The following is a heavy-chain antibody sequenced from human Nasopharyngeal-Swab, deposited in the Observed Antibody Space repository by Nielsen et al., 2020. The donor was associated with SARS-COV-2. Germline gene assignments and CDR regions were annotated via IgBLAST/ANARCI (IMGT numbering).Heavy chain of an antibody. D-gene: IGHD3-10*01. Sequence: GESLKISCAASGFSFSTYGMHWVRQSPVKGLEWLTNIWYDGSNKYYADSVKGRFTVSRDNSKNTLFLEMDSLRAEDTAVYYCARGSSVHAFDIWGQGTMVTVSS. J-gene: IGHJ3*02. CDR2: IWYDGSNK. CDR3: ARGSSVHAFDI. V-gene: IGHV3-33*01. CDR1: GFSFSTYG.